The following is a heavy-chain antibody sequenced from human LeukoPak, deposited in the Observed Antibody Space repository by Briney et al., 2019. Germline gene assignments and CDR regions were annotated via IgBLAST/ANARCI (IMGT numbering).Heavy chain of an antibody. V-gene: IGHV3-21*01. CDR1: GFTFSSYS. CDR3: ARGGNIVLMVYATDY. CDR2: ISSSSSYI. J-gene: IGHJ4*02. Sequence: GGSLRLSCAASGFTFSSYSMNWVRQAPGKGLEWVSSISSSSSYIYYADSVKGRFTISRDNAKNSLYLQMNSLRAEDTAVYYCARGGNIVLMVYATDYWGQGTLVTVSS. D-gene: IGHD2-8*01.